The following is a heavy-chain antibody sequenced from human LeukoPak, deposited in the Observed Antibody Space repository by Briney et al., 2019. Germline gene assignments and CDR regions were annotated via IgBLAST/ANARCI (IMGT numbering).Heavy chain of an antibody. Sequence: AASVRVSCRDSGYTFTGYYMHWVRPAPGQGREWVGRLNPNSGGTNYAQTFQGRVTMTRETSISTAYMELSRLRSDDTAVYYCARDVVVTAEFDYWGQGTLVTVSS. CDR1: GYTFTGYY. CDR2: LNPNSGGT. J-gene: IGHJ4*02. CDR3: ARDVVVTAEFDY. V-gene: IGHV1-2*06. D-gene: IGHD2-21*02.